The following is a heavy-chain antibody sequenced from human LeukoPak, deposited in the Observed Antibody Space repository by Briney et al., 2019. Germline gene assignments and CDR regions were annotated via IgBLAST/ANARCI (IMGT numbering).Heavy chain of an antibody. J-gene: IGHJ4*02. CDR2: ISWNSGSI. D-gene: IGHD6-19*01. V-gene: IGHV3-9*01. Sequence: PGGSLRLSCAASGFTFDDYAMHWVRQAPGKGLEWVSGISWNSGSIGYADSVKGRFTISRDNAKNSLYLQMNSLRAEDTALYYCAKDASSTGAVAAAGDYWGQGTLVTVSS. CDR1: GFTFDDYA. CDR3: AKDASSTGAVAAAGDY.